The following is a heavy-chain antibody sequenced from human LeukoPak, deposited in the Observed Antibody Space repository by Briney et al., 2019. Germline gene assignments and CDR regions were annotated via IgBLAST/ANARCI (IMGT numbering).Heavy chain of an antibody. CDR1: GFTFSSYA. Sequence: PGGSLRLSCAASGFTFSSYAMPWVRQAPGKGLVWVAVISYDGSKKYYADSVKGRFTISRHNSKNTLYLQMNSLRAEDTAMYYCARVRSVRSSWYYFDYWGQGTLVTVSS. J-gene: IGHJ4*02. CDR3: ARVRSVRSSWYYFDY. CDR2: ISYDGSKK. D-gene: IGHD6-13*01. V-gene: IGHV3-30-3*01.